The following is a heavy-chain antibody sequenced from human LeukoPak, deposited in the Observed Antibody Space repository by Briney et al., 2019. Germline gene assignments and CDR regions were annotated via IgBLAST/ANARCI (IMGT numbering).Heavy chain of an antibody. V-gene: IGHV1-18*01. Sequence: ASVKVSCKGSGYTFSSYGLSWVRQAPGQGLEWMGWINAYNGHANYAQKFQGRVTMTTDTSTSTAYMELRSLTSDDTAVYYCARGRGRGTTCYSFAYWGQGTLVTVSS. CDR2: INAYNGHA. CDR1: GYTFSSYG. CDR3: ARGRGRGTTCYSFAY. D-gene: IGHD3-9*01. J-gene: IGHJ4*02.